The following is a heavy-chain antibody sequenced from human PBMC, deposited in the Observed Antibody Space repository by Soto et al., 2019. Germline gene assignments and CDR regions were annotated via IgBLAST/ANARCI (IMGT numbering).Heavy chain of an antibody. V-gene: IGHV3-21*01. D-gene: IGHD1-1*01. CDR2: ISSGGSDV. J-gene: IGHJ4*02. CDR3: ARGRDNPTDY. CDR1: GFTFSSYT. Sequence: EVQLVESGGGLVKPGGSLRLSCAASGFTFSSYTIHWVRQAPGKGLAWVSSISSGGSDVYYADSVKGRFTISRDNAKNSLYLQMNSLRAEDTAVYYCARGRDNPTDYWGQGTLVTVSS.